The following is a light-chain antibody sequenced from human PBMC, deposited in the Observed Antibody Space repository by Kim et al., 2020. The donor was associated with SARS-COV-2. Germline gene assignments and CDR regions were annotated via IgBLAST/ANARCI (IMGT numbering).Light chain of an antibody. V-gene: IGLV2-14*03. CDR3: SSCTSSSTYV. CDR1: SSEVGSYNY. CDR2: DVN. J-gene: IGLJ1*01. Sequence: GQSITISCTGASSEVGSYNYVSWYQQHVGKAPKLIIYDVNKRPSGISNRFSGSKSGNTASLTISGLQAEDEADYYCSSCTSSSTYVFGTGTKVTVL.